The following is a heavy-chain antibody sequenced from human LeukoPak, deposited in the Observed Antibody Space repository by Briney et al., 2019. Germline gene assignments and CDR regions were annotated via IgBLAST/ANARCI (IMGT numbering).Heavy chain of an antibody. CDR2: MNPNSGNT. CDR1: GYTFTSYD. J-gene: IGHJ4*02. Sequence: ASVKVSCKASGYTFTSYDINWVRQATGQGLEWVGWMNPNSGNTGYAQKFQGSVTMTRNTSISTAYMELSSLRSEDTAVYYCATNGEYYDSSGYYYVSDYWGQGTLVTVSS. CDR3: ATNGEYYDSSGYYYVSDY. V-gene: IGHV1-8*01. D-gene: IGHD3-22*01.